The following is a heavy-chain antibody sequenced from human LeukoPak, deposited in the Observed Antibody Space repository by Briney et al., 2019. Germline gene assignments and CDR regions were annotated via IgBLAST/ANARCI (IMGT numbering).Heavy chain of an antibody. CDR2: INHSGST. D-gene: IGHD3-22*01. Sequence: PSETLSLTCAVYGGSFSGYYWSWIRKPPGKGLEWIGEINHSGSTNYNPSLKSRVTISVDTSKNQFSLKLSSVTAADTAVYCCARGRPSYYYDSSGYYLGYFQHWGQGTLVTVSS. V-gene: IGHV4-34*01. J-gene: IGHJ1*01. CDR3: ARGRPSYYYDSSGYYLGYFQH. CDR1: GGSFSGYY.